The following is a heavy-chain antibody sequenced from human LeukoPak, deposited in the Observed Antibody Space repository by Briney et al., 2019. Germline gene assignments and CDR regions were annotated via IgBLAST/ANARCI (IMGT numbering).Heavy chain of an antibody. CDR2: ISSSGSTI. V-gene: IGHV3-11*01. D-gene: IGHD6-19*01. Sequence: GGSLGLSCAASGFTFSDYYMSWIRQAPGKGLEWVSYISSSGSTIYYADSVKGRFTISRDNAKNSLYLQMNSQRAEDTAVYYCARIAVAGIGCPDYWGQGTLVTVSS. CDR1: GFTFSDYY. CDR3: ARIAVAGIGCPDY. J-gene: IGHJ4*02.